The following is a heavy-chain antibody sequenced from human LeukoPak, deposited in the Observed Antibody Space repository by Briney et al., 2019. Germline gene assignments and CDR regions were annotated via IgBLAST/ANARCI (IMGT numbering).Heavy chain of an antibody. CDR1: GFTFDDYA. Sequence: GGSLRLSCAASGFTFDDYAMHWVRQAPGKGLEWVLGISWNSGSIGYADSVKGRFTISRDNAKNSLYLQMNSLRAEDTALYYCAKGSRFYDILSDLYWGQGTLVTVSS. V-gene: IGHV3-9*01. CDR2: ISWNSGSI. CDR3: AKGSRFYDILSDLY. J-gene: IGHJ4*02. D-gene: IGHD3-9*01.